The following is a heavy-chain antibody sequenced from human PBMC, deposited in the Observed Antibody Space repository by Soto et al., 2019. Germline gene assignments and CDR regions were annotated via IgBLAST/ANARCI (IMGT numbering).Heavy chain of an antibody. CDR3: ASLSVSYYNGWAFDI. CDR1: GGSISSYY. Sequence: SETLSLTCTVSGGSISSYYWSWIRQPPGKGLEWIGYIYYSGSTNYNPSLKSRVTISVDTSKNQFSLKLSSVTAADTAVYYCASLSVSYYNGWAFDIWGQGTMVTVSS. J-gene: IGHJ3*02. V-gene: IGHV4-59*08. CDR2: IYYSGST. D-gene: IGHD3-10*01.